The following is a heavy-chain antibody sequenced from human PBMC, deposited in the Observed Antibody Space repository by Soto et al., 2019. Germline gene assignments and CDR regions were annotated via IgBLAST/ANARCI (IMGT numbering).Heavy chain of an antibody. CDR1: GYTFTHYA. D-gene: IGHD2-8*01. J-gene: IGHJ3*02. CDR2: INTDNGNT. CDR3: ARQGDSRILRDTCDI. V-gene: IGHV1-3*04. Sequence: QVQLVQSGAEVKQPGASVKVSCKSSGYTFTHYAMHWVRQAPGQGLEWLGWINTDNGNTAFSQKFKGRVYITMDTSASTAYVDLSSLISEDTAVYYCARQGDSRILRDTCDICSHGTLVTVAS.